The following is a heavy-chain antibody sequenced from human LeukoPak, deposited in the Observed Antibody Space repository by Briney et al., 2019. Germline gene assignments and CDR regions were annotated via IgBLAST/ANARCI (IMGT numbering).Heavy chain of an antibody. Sequence: GASVKVSCKASGYTFTSYGISWVRQPPGQGLEWMGWISAYNGNTNYAQKLQGRVTMTTDTSTSTAYMELRSLRSDDTAVYYCARGSDSSGYGWFDPWGQGTLVTVSS. CDR3: ARGSDSSGYGWFDP. D-gene: IGHD3-22*01. V-gene: IGHV1-18*01. CDR2: ISAYNGNT. J-gene: IGHJ5*02. CDR1: GYTFTSYG.